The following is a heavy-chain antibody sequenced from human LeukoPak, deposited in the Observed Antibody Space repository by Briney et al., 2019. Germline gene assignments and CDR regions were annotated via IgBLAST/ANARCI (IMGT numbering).Heavy chain of an antibody. D-gene: IGHD2-2*01. Sequence: ASVKVSCKVSGYTLTELSMHWVRQAPGKGLEWMGGSDPEDGETIYAQKFQGRVTMTEDTSTDTAYMELSRLRSEDTAVYYCATLVSRQLLSGLANWFDPRGQGTLVTVSS. CDR2: SDPEDGET. V-gene: IGHV1-24*01. CDR3: ATLVSRQLLSGLANWFDP. CDR1: GYTLTELS. J-gene: IGHJ5*02.